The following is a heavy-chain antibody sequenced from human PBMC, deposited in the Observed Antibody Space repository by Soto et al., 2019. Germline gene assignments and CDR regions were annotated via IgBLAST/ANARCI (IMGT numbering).Heavy chain of an antibody. V-gene: IGHV3-30-3*01. CDR1: GFTFSSYA. Sequence: QVQLVESGGGVVQPGRSLRLSCAASGFTFSSYAMHWVRQAPGKGLEWVAVISYDGSNKYYADSVKGRFTISRDNAKNSLYLQMNSLRAEDTAVYYCARDFGGLTSSPFNFDWLSSLKGNYYYYYGMDVWGQGTTVTVSS. CDR3: ARDFGGLTSSPFNFDWLSSLKGNYYYYYGMDV. J-gene: IGHJ6*02. D-gene: IGHD3-9*01. CDR2: ISYDGSNK.